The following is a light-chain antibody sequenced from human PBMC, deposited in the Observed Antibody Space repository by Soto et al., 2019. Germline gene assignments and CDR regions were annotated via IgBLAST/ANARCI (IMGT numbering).Light chain of an antibody. V-gene: IGKV3D-15*01. Sequence: EIVMTQSPAILSASPGESATLSCRASQSVDSNIAWYQLKPGQAPRLLMSGASARATGISGRFSGSGSGTEFTLTITSLQSEDFAVYYCQQYETWPPGPFCQGTRLEIK. CDR1: QSVDSN. CDR3: QQYETWPPGP. J-gene: IGKJ5*01. CDR2: GAS.